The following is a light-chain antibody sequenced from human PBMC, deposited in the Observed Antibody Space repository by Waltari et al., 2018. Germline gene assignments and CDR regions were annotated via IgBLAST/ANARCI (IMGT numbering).Light chain of an antibody. CDR1: CSNVGNNY. Sequence: QPVLTLPPSASGPPGQLVSFSCSVSCSNVGNNYVYWYQQLPGTAPNLLIYKNDQRPSGVPDRFFGSKSGTSASLVISGLRSEDEGHYTCATWDDSLNSWVFGGGTKLTIL. CDR3: ATWDDSLNSWV. J-gene: IGLJ3*02. CDR2: KND. V-gene: IGLV1-47*01.